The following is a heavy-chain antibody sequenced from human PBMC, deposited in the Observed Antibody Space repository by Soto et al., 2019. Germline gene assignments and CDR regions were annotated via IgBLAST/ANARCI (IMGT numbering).Heavy chain of an antibody. J-gene: IGHJ4*02. CDR1: GGSISMSDYY. Sequence: PSETLSLTCSVSGGSISMSDYYWSWIRQPPGKGLEWIAYIFYSGSTNYNPSLKSRVTISVDTSKNQFSLKLSSVTAADTAVYYCARGYSSSWYYFDYWGQGTLVTVS. V-gene: IGHV4-61*08. CDR2: IFYSGST. D-gene: IGHD6-13*01. CDR3: ARGYSSSWYYFDY.